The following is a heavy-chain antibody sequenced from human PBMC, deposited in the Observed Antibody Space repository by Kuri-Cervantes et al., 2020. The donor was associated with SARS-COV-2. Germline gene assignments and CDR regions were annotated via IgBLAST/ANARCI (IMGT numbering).Heavy chain of an antibody. J-gene: IGHJ4*02. V-gene: IGHV3-30-3*01. Sequence: LSLTCATSGFTFNNYAMHWVRQTPGEGLEWVAITSFDGSNKYYADSVKGRFTISRDNSKNTLYLQMNSLRAEDTAVYYCAKDTWIRAYYFDYWGQGTLVTVSS. CDR1: GFTFNNYA. CDR2: TSFDGSNK. CDR3: AKDTWIRAYYFDY. D-gene: IGHD5-12*01.